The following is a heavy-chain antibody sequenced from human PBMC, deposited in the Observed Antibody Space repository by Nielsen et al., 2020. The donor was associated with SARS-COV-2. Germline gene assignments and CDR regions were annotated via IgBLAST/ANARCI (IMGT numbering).Heavy chain of an antibody. J-gene: IGHJ4*02. V-gene: IGHV3-33*01. Sequence: SLTPACAASGSTSSSYGARWVRQAPSKWLEWVAVIWYDGSNKYYADSMKGRFTIPRDNSKNTLYLQMNSLRAADTAVYYCARDPAGWFGEFPDYWGQGALIAVSS. CDR3: ARDPAGWFGEFPDY. CDR1: GSTSSSYG. CDR2: IWYDGSNK. D-gene: IGHD3-10*01.